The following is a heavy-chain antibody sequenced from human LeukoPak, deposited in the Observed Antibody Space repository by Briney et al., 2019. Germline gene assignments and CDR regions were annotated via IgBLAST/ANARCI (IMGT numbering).Heavy chain of an antibody. V-gene: IGHV1-2*02. D-gene: IGHD3-3*01. CDR3: ARGSDDFWSGYSPSY. CDR2: INPNSGGT. Sequence: AASVKVSCKASGYTFTGYYTHWVRQAPGQGLEWMGWINPNSGGTNYAQKFQGRVTMTRDTSISTAYMELSRLRSDDTAVYYCARGSDDFWSGYSPSYWGQGTLVTVSS. CDR1: GYTFTGYY. J-gene: IGHJ4*02.